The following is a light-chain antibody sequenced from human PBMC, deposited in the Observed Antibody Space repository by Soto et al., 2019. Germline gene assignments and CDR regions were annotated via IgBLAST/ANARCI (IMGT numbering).Light chain of an antibody. CDR3: MQRLQTPLT. CDR1: QSLLHSNGYNC. V-gene: IGKV2-28*01. CDR2: LGS. Sequence: DIVMTQSPLSLPVTPGEPDSISCRSSQSLLHSNGYNCLDWYLQKPGQSPQVLIYLGSNRASGVPDRFSGNGSGTDFTLKISRVEAEDVGVYYCMQRLQTPLTFGGGTKVEIK. J-gene: IGKJ4*01.